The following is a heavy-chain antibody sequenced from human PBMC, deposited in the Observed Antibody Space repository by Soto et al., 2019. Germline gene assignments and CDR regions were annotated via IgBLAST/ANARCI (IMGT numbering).Heavy chain of an antibody. J-gene: IGHJ6*02. CDR3: ARGPRGYVYYHGMDV. V-gene: IGHV4-4*07. CDR2: IDTSGTT. D-gene: IGHD3-10*01. Sequence: SETLSLTCTVSGGSISSYYCSWTRQSAGKGLEWIGRIDTSGTTNYNPSLKNRVTMSVDASKSQFSLKLSSVTAADTAVYYCARGPRGYVYYHGMDVWGQGTPVTVSS. CDR1: GGSISSYY.